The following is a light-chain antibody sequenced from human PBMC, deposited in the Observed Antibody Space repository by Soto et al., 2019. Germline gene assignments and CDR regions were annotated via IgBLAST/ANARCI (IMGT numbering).Light chain of an antibody. Sequence: DIQMTQSPSTLSASVADRVTIACRASQNITSWLAWYQLKPGKAPKFLIYDASTLESGVPSRFSGSGSATEFTLTINSLQPDDFATYYCQQYNSFPFTFGQGTKLEI. J-gene: IGKJ2*01. CDR1: QNITSW. V-gene: IGKV1-5*01. CDR3: QQYNSFPFT. CDR2: DAS.